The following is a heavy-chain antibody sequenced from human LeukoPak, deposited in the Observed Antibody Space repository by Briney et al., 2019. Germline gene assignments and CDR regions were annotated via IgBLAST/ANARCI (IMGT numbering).Heavy chain of an antibody. D-gene: IGHD4-23*01. Sequence: PGGSLRLSCAASGFTFNSYGSNWVRQAPGQGLEWISYISSSSSSIQYADSVKGRFTVSRDNAKNSLYLQMNSLRAEDTAIYYCASLPKVGGYWGQGTPVTVSS. V-gene: IGHV3-48*04. CDR1: GFTFNSYG. CDR2: ISSSSSSI. CDR3: ASLPKVGGY. J-gene: IGHJ4*02.